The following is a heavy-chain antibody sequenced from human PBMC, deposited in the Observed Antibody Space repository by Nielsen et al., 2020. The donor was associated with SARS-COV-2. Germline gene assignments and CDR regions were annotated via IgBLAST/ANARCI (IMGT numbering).Heavy chain of an antibody. CDR2: ISWNSGSI. J-gene: IGHJ4*02. CDR1: GFTFDDYA. CDR3: AKVKYVWDGSGSSCGYFDY. Sequence: GGSLRLSCAASGFTFDDYAMHWVRQAPGKGLEWVSGISWNSGSIGYADSVKGRFTISRDNAKNSLYLQMNSLRAEDTALYYCAKVKYVWDGSGSSCGYFDYWGQGTLVTVSS. D-gene: IGHD3-10*01. V-gene: IGHV3-9*01.